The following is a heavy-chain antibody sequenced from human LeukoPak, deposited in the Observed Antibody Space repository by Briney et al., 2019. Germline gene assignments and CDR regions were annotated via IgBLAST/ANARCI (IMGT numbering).Heavy chain of an antibody. D-gene: IGHD3-22*01. CDR1: GFTFSSYG. CDR2: IRYDGSNK. Sequence: PGGSLRLSCAASGFTFSSYGMHWVRQAPGKGLEWVAFIRYDGSNKYYADSVKGRFTISRDNSKNTLYLQMNSLRAEDTAVYYCAKFTGRYYDNSGYYKNLEVSDYWGQGTLVTVSS. V-gene: IGHV3-30*02. CDR3: AKFTGRYYDNSGYYKNLEVSDY. J-gene: IGHJ4*02.